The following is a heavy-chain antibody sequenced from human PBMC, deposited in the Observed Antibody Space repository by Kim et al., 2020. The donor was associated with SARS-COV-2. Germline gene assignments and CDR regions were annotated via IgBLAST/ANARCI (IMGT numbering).Heavy chain of an antibody. V-gene: IGHV3-23*01. Sequence: GGSLRLSCAASGFTFTNYAMSWVRQAPGKGLEWVSYISGSAISTYYADSVKGRFTISRDISRNTLYLRMNGLRAEDTALYFCAKALDGYTRPAFDYWGQG. CDR1: GFTFTNYA. CDR2: ISGSAIST. CDR3: AKALDGYTRPAFDY. D-gene: IGHD5-12*01. J-gene: IGHJ4*02.